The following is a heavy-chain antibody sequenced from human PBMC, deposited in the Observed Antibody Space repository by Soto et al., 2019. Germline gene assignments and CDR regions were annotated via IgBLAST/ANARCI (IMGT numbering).Heavy chain of an antibody. J-gene: IGHJ4*02. CDR3: ARDSNYDILTGPQTTIDY. V-gene: IGHV1-18*01. CDR2: ISAYNGNT. CDR1: GYTFTSYG. Sequence: QVQLVQSGAEVKKPGASVKVSCKASGYTFTSYGISWVRQAPGQGLEWMGWISAYNGNTNYAQKLQGRVTMTTDTSTSTAYMELRGLRSDDTAVYYCARDSNYDILTGPQTTIDYWGQGTLVTVSS. D-gene: IGHD3-9*01.